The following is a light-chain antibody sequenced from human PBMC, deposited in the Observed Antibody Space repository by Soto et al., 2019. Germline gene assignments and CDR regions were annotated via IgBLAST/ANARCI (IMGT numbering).Light chain of an antibody. V-gene: IGKV3-20*01. CDR3: QQHTISMYT. J-gene: IGKJ2*01. CDR1: QSVARD. CDR2: RAS. Sequence: EIVLTQSPGTLSLSPGETATLSCMASQSVARDLTWYQQKPGQAPRLLISRASTGATGIPDRFSGSGSGTDFTLTINRLEPEDSAVYYCQQHTISMYTFGQGTKLEIK.